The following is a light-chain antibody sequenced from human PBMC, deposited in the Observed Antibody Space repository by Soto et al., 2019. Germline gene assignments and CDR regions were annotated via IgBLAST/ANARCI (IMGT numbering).Light chain of an antibody. CDR3: SSYTSSSNVV. Sequence: QSALTQPASVSGSPGQSITISCTGTSSDVGGYNYVSWYQQHPGKAPKLVIYDVSNRPSGVSNRFSGSKSGNTAYLTISGVEAEYEADYYWSSYTSSSNVVFGGGAKLTVL. V-gene: IGLV2-14*01. CDR1: SSDVGGYNY. J-gene: IGLJ2*01. CDR2: DVS.